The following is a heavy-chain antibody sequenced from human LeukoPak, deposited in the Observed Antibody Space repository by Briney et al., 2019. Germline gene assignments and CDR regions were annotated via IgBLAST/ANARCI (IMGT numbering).Heavy chain of an antibody. CDR1: GGTFSSYA. CDR2: IIPIFGTA. D-gene: IGHD6-13*01. V-gene: IGHV1-69*05. J-gene: IGHJ4*02. Sequence: SVKVSCKASGGTFSSYAISWVRQAPGQGLEWMGGIIPIFGTANYAQKFQGRVTITTDESTSTAYMELSSLRSEDTAVYYCAREALAIAAAGTPYFDYWGQGTLVTVSS. CDR3: AREALAIAAAGTPYFDY.